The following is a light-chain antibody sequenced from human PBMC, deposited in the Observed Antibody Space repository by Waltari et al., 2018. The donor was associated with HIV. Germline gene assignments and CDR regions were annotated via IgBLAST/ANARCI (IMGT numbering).Light chain of an antibody. CDR2: EVT. Sequence: QSALTQPPSASGSPGQAVTISCTGTSSDVGGHSYVSWYQQHPGKAPKLIISEVTKRPSGGPDRVSGSKSGNTASLTVSGLQAEDEGDYFCSSYSGRNRSVIFGGGTRVTVL. CDR1: SSDVGGHSY. J-gene: IGLJ2*01. CDR3: SSYSGRNRSVI. V-gene: IGLV2-8*01.